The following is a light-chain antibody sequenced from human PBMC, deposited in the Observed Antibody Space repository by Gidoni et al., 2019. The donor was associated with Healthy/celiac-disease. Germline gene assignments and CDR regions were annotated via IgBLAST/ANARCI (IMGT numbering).Light chain of an antibody. CDR2: AAS. V-gene: IGKV1-NL1*01. J-gene: IGKJ3*01. CDR3: QQYYSTPLT. CDR1: HGISNS. Sequence: DIQMTQSPSSLSASVRDRVTITCRASHGISNSLAWYQQNPGKAPKLLLYAASRLESGVPSRFSGSGSGTDYTLTISSLQPEDFATYYCQQYYSTPLTFXPXTKVDIK.